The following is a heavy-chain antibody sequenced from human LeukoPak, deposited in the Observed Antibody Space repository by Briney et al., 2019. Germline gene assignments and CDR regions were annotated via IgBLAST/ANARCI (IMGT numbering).Heavy chain of an antibody. CDR3: TRDAYSCGPDY. CDR1: GYTFSTYY. Sequence: GGSLTLPCASSGYTFSTYYMNWVRQAPGKGLEWVSYISPSSSDMFYADSVEGRFTLSRDNAKNSLYLQVNSLRDEDTAVYFCTRDAYSCGPDYWGPGTLVTVSS. D-gene: IGHD6-19*01. J-gene: IGHJ4*02. CDR2: ISPSSSDM. V-gene: IGHV3-48*02.